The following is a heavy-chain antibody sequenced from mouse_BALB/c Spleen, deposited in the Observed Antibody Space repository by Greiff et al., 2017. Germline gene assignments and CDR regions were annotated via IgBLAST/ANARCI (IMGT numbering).Heavy chain of an antibody. J-gene: IGHJ3*01. V-gene: IGHV6-6*02. CDR2: IRLKSDNYAT. CDR1: GFTFSSYW. D-gene: IGHD4-1*01. Sequence: EVQLVESGGGLVQPGGSMKLSCVASGFTFSSYWMSWVRQSPEKGLEWVAEIRLKSDNYATHYAESVKGKFTISRDDSKSRLYLQMNSLRAEDTGIYYCTGGGTAWFAYWGQGTLVTVSA. CDR3: TGGGTAWFAY.